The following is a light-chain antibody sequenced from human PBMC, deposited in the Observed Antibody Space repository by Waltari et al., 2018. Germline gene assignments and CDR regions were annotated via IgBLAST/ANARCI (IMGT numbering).Light chain of an antibody. J-gene: IGKJ1*01. CDR3: HQYSASPWT. CDR2: GIS. Sequence: DIVLTQSPGTLSLSPGRRATLPCRASQSVSSNYLAWYQQKPGQAPRLLIYGISSRATGIPDRFSGSGSGTDFTLTISRLEPEDFALYYCHQYSASPWTFGQGTRVDIK. V-gene: IGKV3-20*01. CDR1: QSVSSNY.